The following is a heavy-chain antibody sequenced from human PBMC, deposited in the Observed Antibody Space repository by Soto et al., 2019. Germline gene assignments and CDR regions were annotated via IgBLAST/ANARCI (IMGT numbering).Heavy chain of an antibody. J-gene: IGHJ6*02. V-gene: IGHV1-46*01. CDR2: INPSGGST. CDR3: ARDRGRDSSGSGGRRYYYGMDV. D-gene: IGHD3-22*01. Sequence: GASVKVSCKASGYTFTSYYMHWVRQAPGQGLEWMGIINPSGGSTSYAQKFQGRVTMTRDTSTSTVYMELSSLRSEDTAVYYCARDRGRDSSGSGGRRYYYGMDVWGQGTTVTVSS. CDR1: GYTFTSYY.